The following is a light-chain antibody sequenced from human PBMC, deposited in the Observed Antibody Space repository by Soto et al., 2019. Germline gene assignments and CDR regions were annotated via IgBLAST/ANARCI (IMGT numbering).Light chain of an antibody. V-gene: IGKV1-5*03. CDR1: QTISSW. J-gene: IGKJ3*01. CDR3: QSYNIYSS. CDR2: KAS. Sequence: DIQMTQSPSTLSGSVGDRVTITCRASQTISSWLAWYQQKPGKAPKLLIYKASTLKSGVPSRFSGSGSGTEFTLTISSLQPDDFATYYCQSYNIYSSFGPGT.